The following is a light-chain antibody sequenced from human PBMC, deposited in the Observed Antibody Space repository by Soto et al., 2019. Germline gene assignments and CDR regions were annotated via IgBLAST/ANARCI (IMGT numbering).Light chain of an antibody. J-gene: IGLJ2*01. CDR1: SSDVGGYDY. CDR2: EVL. Sequence: QSALTQPLSASGSPGQSVTISCTGTSSDVGGYDYVSWYQQVPGQAPKLLIYEVLKRPSGVPDRFSGSKSGNSSSLTVSGLQAEDEADYYCSSFAGSNNYLLFGGGTKVTVL. V-gene: IGLV2-8*01. CDR3: SSFAGSNNYLL.